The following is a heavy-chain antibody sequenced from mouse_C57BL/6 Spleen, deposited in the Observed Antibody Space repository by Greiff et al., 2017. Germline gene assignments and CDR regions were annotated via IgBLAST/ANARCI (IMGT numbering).Heavy chain of an antibody. CDR3: ARSYYYGSSYVGY. D-gene: IGHD1-1*01. V-gene: IGHV1-52*01. Sequence: VQLQQPGAELVRPGSSVKLSCKASGYTFTSYWLHWVKQRPIQGLEWIGNIDPSDSETHYNQKFKDKATLTVDKSSSTAYMQLSSLTSEDSAVYYCARSYYYGSSYVGYWGQGTTLTVSS. CDR1: GYTFTSYW. J-gene: IGHJ2*01. CDR2: IDPSDSET.